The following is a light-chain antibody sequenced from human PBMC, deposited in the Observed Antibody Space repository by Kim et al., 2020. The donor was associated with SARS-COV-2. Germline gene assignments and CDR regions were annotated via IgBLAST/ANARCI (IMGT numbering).Light chain of an antibody. CDR3: QQRYSWPVT. Sequence: LSPEERATLSCRASQSVSSQLAWYQQTPGQAPRLLMYDVSNRATGIPDRFSGSGSGTDFTLTISSLEPEDFALYYCQQRYSWPVTFGQGTKVDIK. J-gene: IGKJ1*01. CDR1: QSVSSQ. CDR2: DVS. V-gene: IGKV3-11*01.